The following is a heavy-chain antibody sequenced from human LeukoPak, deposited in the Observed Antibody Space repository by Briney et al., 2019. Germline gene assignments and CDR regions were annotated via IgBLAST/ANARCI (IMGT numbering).Heavy chain of an antibody. CDR3: ARDHSSGLPPNFYFVN. D-gene: IGHD6-25*01. Sequence: GSLRLSCAVSGFTFSDYYMSWIRQAPGKGLEWVSYINRSGSTIYYPHSAKGRITLFSNNAKNSLLLQMNSLRAEDPAVYYCARDHSSGLPPNFYFVNCGQGALGSVSS. CDR1: GFTFSDYY. CDR2: INRSGSTI. J-gene: IGHJ4*02. V-gene: IGHV3-11*01.